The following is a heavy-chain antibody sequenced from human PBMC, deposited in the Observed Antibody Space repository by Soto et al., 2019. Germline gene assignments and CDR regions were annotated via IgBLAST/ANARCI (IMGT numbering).Heavy chain of an antibody. CDR3: ACDKEAVSNNGIDA. D-gene: IGHD6-19*01. CDR1: GYTFTGYY. Sequence: ASVKVSCKASGYTFTGYYMHWVRQAPGQGLEWMGWINPNSGGTNYAQKFQGWVTMTRDTSISTAYMELSRLRSDDTAVYYCACDKEAVSNNGIDAWGQGTLVTVSS. CDR2: INPNSGGT. V-gene: IGHV1-2*04. J-gene: IGHJ5*02.